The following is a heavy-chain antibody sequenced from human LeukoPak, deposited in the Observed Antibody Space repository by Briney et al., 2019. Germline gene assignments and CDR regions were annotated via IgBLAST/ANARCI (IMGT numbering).Heavy chain of an antibody. CDR3: ARDRANGVDY. V-gene: IGHV3-7*01. J-gene: IGHJ4*02. D-gene: IGHD2-8*01. CDR2: IKQDGTEK. Sequence: ETLSLTCTVSGGSISSYYWSWVRQAPGKGLEWVANIKQDGTEKYYVDSVKGRFTISKDNAKNSLYLQMNSLRAEDTAVYYCARDRANGVDYWGQGILVTVSS. CDR1: GGSISSYY.